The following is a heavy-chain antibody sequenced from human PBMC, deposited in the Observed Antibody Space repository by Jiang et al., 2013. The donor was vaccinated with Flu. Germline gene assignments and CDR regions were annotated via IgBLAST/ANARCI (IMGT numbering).Heavy chain of an antibody. J-gene: IGHJ4*02. D-gene: IGHD6-19*01. CDR2: ISYDGSNK. V-gene: IGHV3-30*18. CDR3: AKDLHRQWLVSRIDY. Sequence: QLVESGGGVVQPGRSLRLSCAASGFTFSSYGMHWVRQAPGKGLEWVAVISYDGSNKYYADSVKGRFTISRDNSKNTLYLQMNSLRAEDTAVYYCAKDLHRQWLVSRIDYWGQGT. CDR1: GFTFSSYG.